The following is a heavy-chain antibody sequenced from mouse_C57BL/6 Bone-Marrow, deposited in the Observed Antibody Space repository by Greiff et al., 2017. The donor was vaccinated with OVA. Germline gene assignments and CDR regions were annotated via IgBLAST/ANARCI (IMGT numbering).Heavy chain of an antibody. Sequence: EVQLVESGEGLVKPGGSLKLSCAASGFTFSSYAMSWVRQTPEKRLEWVAYISSGGDYIYYADTVKGRFTISRDNARNTQYLQMSSLKSEDTAMYYCTRDRTGGFAYWGQGTLVTVSA. CDR2: ISSGGDYI. V-gene: IGHV5-9-1*02. CDR1: GFTFSSYA. D-gene: IGHD4-1*01. CDR3: TRDRTGGFAY. J-gene: IGHJ3*01.